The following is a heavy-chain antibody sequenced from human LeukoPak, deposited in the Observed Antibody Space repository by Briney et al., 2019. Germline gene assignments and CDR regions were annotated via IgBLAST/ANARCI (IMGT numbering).Heavy chain of an antibody. Sequence: ASVKVSCKASGYTFTNYGITWVRQAPGQGLEWMGWISAYNGDTNYAQKLQGRVTMTTDTSTSTAYMELRSLRSDDTAVYYCARDYPLVVVPAARSSFDYWGQGTLVTVSS. CDR3: ARDYPLVVVPAARSSFDY. V-gene: IGHV1-18*01. CDR2: ISAYNGDT. J-gene: IGHJ4*02. CDR1: GYTFTNYG. D-gene: IGHD2-2*01.